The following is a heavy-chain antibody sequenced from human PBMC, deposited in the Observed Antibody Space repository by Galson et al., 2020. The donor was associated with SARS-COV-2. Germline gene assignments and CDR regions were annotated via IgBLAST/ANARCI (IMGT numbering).Heavy chain of an antibody. V-gene: IGHV4-59*01. CDR3: ARDDSNYTPGYFAY. CDR2: IYYTGTT. D-gene: IGHD4-4*01. Sequence: SETLSLTCTVSGGSSSSYYWSWIRQPPGKGLEWIGYIYYTGTTNYNPSLKSRVSMSLDTSKNQFSLKLSSVTAADTAVYYCARDDSNYTPGYFAYWGQGTLVTVSS. CDR1: GGSSSSYY. J-gene: IGHJ4*02.